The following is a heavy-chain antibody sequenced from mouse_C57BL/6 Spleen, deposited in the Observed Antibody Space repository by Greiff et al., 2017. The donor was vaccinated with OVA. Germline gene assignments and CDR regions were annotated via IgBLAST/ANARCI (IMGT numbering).Heavy chain of an antibody. CDR3: ARGTAIYFDY. CDR1: GYTFTSYW. Sequence: VQLQQPGAELVRPGTSVKLSCKASGYTFTSYWMHWVKQRPIQGLEWIGNIDPSDSETHYNQKFKDKATLTVDKSSSTAYMQLSSLTSEDSAVYYCARGTAIYFDYWGQGTTLTVSS. J-gene: IGHJ2*01. D-gene: IGHD3-3*01. V-gene: IGHV1-52*01. CDR2: IDPSDSET.